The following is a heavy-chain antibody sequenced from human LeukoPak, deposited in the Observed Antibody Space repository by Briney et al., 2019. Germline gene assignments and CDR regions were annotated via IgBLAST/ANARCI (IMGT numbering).Heavy chain of an antibody. V-gene: IGHV3-33*01. Sequence: GGSLRLSCAASGFTFSRFGMHWVRQAPGKGLEWVAVIWDDGSNQKYADSVKGRFTISRDNSKNTLYLQMNSLRAEDTAVYYCVRGRGSSWYFDYWGQGTLVTVSS. CDR1: GFTFSRFG. J-gene: IGHJ4*02. D-gene: IGHD6-13*01. CDR3: VRGRGSSWYFDY. CDR2: IWDDGSNQ.